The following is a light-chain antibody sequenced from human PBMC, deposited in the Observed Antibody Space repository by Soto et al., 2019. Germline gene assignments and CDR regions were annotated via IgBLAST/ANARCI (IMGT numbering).Light chain of an antibody. CDR1: QSISSY. CDR3: QQYNSYRA. V-gene: IGKV1-5*03. Sequence: IQVAQSPSSLSSSLGYIVTITCRASQSISSYLNWYQQKPGKAPKLLIYKASSLESGVPSRFSGSGSGTEFTLTISSLQPDDFATYYCQQYNSYRAFGQGTKVDIK. CDR2: KAS. J-gene: IGKJ1*01.